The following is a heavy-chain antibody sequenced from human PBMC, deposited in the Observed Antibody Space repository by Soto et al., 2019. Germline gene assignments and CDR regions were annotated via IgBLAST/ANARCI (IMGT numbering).Heavy chain of an antibody. D-gene: IGHD3-3*01. J-gene: IGHJ6*02. Sequence: TGGSLRLSCAASGFTFDDYAMHWVRQAPGKGLEWVSLISWDGGSTYYADSVKGRFTISRDNSKNSLYLQMNSLRAEDTALYYCAKDALSRDYDFWSGYYEAAGMDVWGQGTTVTVSS. CDR3: AKDALSRDYDFWSGYYEAAGMDV. V-gene: IGHV3-43D*04. CDR2: ISWDGGST. CDR1: GFTFDDYA.